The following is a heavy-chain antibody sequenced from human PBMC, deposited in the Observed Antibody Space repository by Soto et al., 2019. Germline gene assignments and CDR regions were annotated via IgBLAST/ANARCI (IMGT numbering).Heavy chain of an antibody. CDR1: GGTLSNYG. Sequence: QVQLVQSGAEVKKPGSSVRVSCKASGGTLSNYGISWVRQAPGQGLEWMGGIIPVFGTANYAQKFQGRVTITADESKSTVYMDVTSLRSEDTAVYYCSRGDATKIVVTTYYAMDVWGQGTTVSVPS. D-gene: IGHD4-17*01. CDR2: IIPVFGTA. J-gene: IGHJ6*02. CDR3: SRGDATKIVVTTYYAMDV. V-gene: IGHV1-69*12.